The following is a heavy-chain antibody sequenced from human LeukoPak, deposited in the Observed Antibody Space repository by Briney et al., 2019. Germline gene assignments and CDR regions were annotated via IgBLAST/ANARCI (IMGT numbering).Heavy chain of an antibody. CDR1: GFSLSTSGMC. CDR3: ARGSDFGDY. CDR2: IYNSGST. J-gene: IGHJ4*02. D-gene: IGHD4-17*01. Sequence: SGPTLVNPTQTLTLTCTFSGFSLSTSGMCVSWIRQPPGKGLEWIGYIYNSGSTNYNPSLKSRVAISVDTSKNQLSMKLSSVTAADAAVYYCARGSDFGDYWGQGTLVTVSS. V-gene: IGHV4-61*08.